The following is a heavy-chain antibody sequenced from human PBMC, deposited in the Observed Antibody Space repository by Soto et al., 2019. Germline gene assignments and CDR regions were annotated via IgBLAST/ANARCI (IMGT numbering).Heavy chain of an antibody. CDR2: IWYDGSNK. CDR3: AREGGSVWFFDY. Sequence: QVQLVESGGGVVQPGRSLRLSCAASGFTFSSYGMHWVRQAPGKVLEWVAGIWYDGSNKYYADSVKGRFTISRDNSKNTLYLQINSLRDDDPAVYYCAREGGSVWFFDYWGQGTLVTVSS. V-gene: IGHV3-33*01. D-gene: IGHD6-19*01. CDR1: GFTFSSYG. J-gene: IGHJ4*02.